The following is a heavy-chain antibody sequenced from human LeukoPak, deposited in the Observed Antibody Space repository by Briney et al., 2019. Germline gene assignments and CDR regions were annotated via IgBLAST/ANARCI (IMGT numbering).Heavy chain of an antibody. Sequence: GASVKVSCKASGYTFTSYGISWVRQAPGQGLEWMGWISAYSGNTNYAQKLQGRVTMTTDTSTSTAYMELRSLRSDDTAVYYCAGDMVRGVILRRVLEYWGQGTLVTVSS. CDR1: GYTFTSYG. J-gene: IGHJ4*02. V-gene: IGHV1-18*01. CDR3: AGDMVRGVILRRVLEY. CDR2: ISAYSGNT. D-gene: IGHD3-10*01.